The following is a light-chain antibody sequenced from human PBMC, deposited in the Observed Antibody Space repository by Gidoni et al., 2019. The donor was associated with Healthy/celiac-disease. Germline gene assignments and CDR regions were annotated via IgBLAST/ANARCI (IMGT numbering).Light chain of an antibody. CDR1: SSDVGGYNY. CDR2: DVS. CDR3: SSYTSSSTPVV. Sequence: QSALPQPASVSGTPRQSITISCTGTSSDVGGYNYVSWYQQHPVKAPKLMIYDVSNRPSVVSNRFSGSKSGNTASLTISGLQAEDEADYYCSSYTSSSTPVVFGGGTKLTVL. V-gene: IGLV2-14*01. J-gene: IGLJ2*01.